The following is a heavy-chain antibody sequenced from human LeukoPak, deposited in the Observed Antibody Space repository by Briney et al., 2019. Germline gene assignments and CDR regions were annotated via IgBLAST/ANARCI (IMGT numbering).Heavy chain of an antibody. V-gene: IGHV4-31*03. CDR1: GGSISSGGYY. CDR3: ARDSPLYDSSGYLDY. CDR2: IYYSGST. D-gene: IGHD3-22*01. J-gene: IGHJ4*02. Sequence: PSETLSLTCTVSGGSISSGGYYWSRIRQHPGKGLEWIGYIYYSGSTYYNPSLKSRVTISVDTSKNQFSLKLSSVTAADTAVYYCARDSPLYDSSGYLDYWGQGTLVTVSS.